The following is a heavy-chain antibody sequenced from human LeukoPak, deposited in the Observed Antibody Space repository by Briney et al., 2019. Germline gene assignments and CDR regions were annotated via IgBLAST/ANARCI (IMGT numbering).Heavy chain of an antibody. CDR1: GYSFTTYD. V-gene: IGHV1-8*01. CDR2: MNPKSGNT. Sequence: ASVTVSCKASGYSFTTYDVNWVRQAPGQGLEWMGWMNPKSGNTGYAPKFQGRVTMTRNTSIDTAFMELKSLSFEDTAVYYCAKATTTIAAVPHNPWGQGTLVTVSP. CDR3: AKATTTIAAVPHNP. J-gene: IGHJ5*02. D-gene: IGHD6-13*01.